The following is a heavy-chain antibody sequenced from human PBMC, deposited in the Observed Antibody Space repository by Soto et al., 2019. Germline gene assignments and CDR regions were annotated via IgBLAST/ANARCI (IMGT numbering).Heavy chain of an antibody. D-gene: IGHD6-19*01. V-gene: IGHV3-7*01. J-gene: IGHJ4*02. Sequence: EVQLVESGGDLVQPGGSLRLSCVASGFPFSYYLMSWVRQAPGKGLEWVANIGQDGSAKYYVGSVKCRFTITRDNAKNSLYLQMDSLRVEDTAIYYCSRDICGRTAGCANGGQGTQVIVSS. CDR2: IGQDGSAK. CDR3: SRDICGRTAGCAN. CDR1: GFPFSYYL.